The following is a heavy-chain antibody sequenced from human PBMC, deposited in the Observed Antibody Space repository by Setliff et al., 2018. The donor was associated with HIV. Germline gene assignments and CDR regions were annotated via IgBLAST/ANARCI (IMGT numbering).Heavy chain of an antibody. CDR3: VNRAWLES. Sequence: GGSLRLSCAASGFAFSSQAMSWVRQAPGKGLDWVSVISESGYSADSVKGRFTISRDNSKNMLYLQMNNLKTEDTAVYYCVNRAWLESWGQGTLVTVSS. CDR2: ISESG. J-gene: IGHJ4*02. CDR1: GFAFSSQA. V-gene: IGHV3-23*01.